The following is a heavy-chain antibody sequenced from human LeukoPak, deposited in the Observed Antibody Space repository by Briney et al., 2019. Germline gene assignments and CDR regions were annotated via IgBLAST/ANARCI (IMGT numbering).Heavy chain of an antibody. D-gene: IGHD1-26*01. CDR3: ARDPVGAPYYDY. Sequence: GGSLRLSCAASGFTFSSYWMHWVRQAPGRGLEWVANIKQDGSVENYVDSVKGRFTISRDNAKNSLYLQMNSLRAEDTAVYYCARDPVGAPYYDYWGQGTLVTVSS. CDR2: IKQDGSVE. J-gene: IGHJ4*02. CDR1: GFTFSSYW. V-gene: IGHV3-7*01.